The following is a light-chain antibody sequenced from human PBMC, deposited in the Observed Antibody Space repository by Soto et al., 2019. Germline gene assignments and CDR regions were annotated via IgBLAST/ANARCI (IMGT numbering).Light chain of an antibody. J-gene: IGKJ1*01. CDR1: QSITTF. CDR3: QHYNSYSEA. Sequence: DIQMTQSPSTLCASIGDRVTITCRASQSITTFLAWYQQKPGKAPKLLIYKASTLKSGVPSRFSGSGSGTEFTLTISSLQPDDFATYYCQHYNSYSEAFGQGTKVDI. CDR2: KAS. V-gene: IGKV1-5*03.